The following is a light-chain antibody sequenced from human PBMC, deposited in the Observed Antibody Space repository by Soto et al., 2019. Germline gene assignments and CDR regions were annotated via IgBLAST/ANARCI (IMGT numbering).Light chain of an antibody. CDR3: QQYYSTPWT. J-gene: IGKJ1*01. Sequence: DIVMTQSPDSLAVSLGERATINCKSSQSVLYSSNNKNYLAWYQQKPGQPPKLLIYWASTRESGVPDRFSGSGSGTDFTLTIRSLQDEHVAVYYCQQYYSTPWTFGQGTKVEIK. CDR2: WAS. CDR1: QSVLYSSNNKNY. V-gene: IGKV4-1*01.